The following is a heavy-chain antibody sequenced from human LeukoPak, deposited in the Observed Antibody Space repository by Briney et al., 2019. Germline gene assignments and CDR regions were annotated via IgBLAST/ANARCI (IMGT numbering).Heavy chain of an antibody. CDR3: ASDYGGNSRPYYFDY. D-gene: IGHD4-17*01. V-gene: IGHV4-4*07. CDR1: GGSISSYY. Sequence: SETLSLTCTVSGGSISSYYWSWIRQPAGKGLEWIGRIYTSGSTNYNPSLKSRVTMSVDTSKNQFSLKLSSVTAADTAVYYCASDYGGNSRPYYFDYWGQGTLVTVSS. J-gene: IGHJ4*02. CDR2: IYTSGST.